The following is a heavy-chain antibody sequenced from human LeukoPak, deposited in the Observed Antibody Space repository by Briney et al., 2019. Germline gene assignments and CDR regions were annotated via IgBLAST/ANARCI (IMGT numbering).Heavy chain of an antibody. CDR2: ISSSSSYI. Sequence: GGSLRLSCAASGFTFSSYSMNWVRQAPGKGLEWVSSISSSSSYIYYADSVKGRFTISRDNAKNSLYLQMNSLRAEDTAVYYCARGVGVGSGPPGYWGQGTLVTVSS. CDR3: ARGVGVGSGPPGY. D-gene: IGHD6-19*01. V-gene: IGHV3-21*04. CDR1: GFTFSSYS. J-gene: IGHJ4*02.